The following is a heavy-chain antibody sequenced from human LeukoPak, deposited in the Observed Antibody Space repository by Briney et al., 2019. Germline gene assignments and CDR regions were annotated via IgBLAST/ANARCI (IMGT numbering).Heavy chain of an antibody. Sequence: GGSLRLSCAASGFTFSSYSMNWVRQAPGKGLEWVSSISSSSSYIYYADSVKGRFTISRDNAKNSLYLQMNSLRAEDTAVYYCAKDLNYDSSGYPWGYFDYWGQGTLVTVSS. D-gene: IGHD3-22*01. CDR3: AKDLNYDSSGYPWGYFDY. V-gene: IGHV3-21*01. J-gene: IGHJ4*02. CDR1: GFTFSSYS. CDR2: ISSSSSYI.